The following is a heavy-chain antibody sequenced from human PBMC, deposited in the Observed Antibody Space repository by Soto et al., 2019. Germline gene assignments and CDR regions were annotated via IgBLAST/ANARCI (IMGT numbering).Heavy chain of an antibody. CDR3: ARATGTDPGDYYYYGMDV. CDR2: ISSSSSYI. V-gene: IGHV3-21*01. Sequence: GGSLRLSCAASGFTFSSYTMNWVRQAPGKGLEWVSSISSSSSYIYYADSVKGRFTISRDNAKNSLYLQMNSLRAEDTAVYCCARATGTDPGDYYYYGMDVWGQGTTVTVAS. D-gene: IGHD1-1*01. J-gene: IGHJ6*02. CDR1: GFTFSSYT.